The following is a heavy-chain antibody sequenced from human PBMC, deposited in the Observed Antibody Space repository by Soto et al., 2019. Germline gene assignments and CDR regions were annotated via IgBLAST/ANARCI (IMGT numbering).Heavy chain of an antibody. D-gene: IGHD2-2*01. CDR2: INQDGSQK. J-gene: IGHJ4*02. V-gene: IGHV3-7*03. CDR1: GFTLSNYW. Sequence: GGSLRLSCAASGFTLSNYWMSWVRQAPGKGLEWVANINQDGSQKFYLDSVEGRFTISRDNAMNSLYLQMNSLRAEDTAIYYCARIYCSSSSRYIDFWGQGILVTVSS. CDR3: ARIYCSSSSRYIDF.